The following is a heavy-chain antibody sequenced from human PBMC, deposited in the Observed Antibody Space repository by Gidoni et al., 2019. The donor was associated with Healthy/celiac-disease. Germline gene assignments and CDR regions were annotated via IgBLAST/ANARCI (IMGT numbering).Heavy chain of an antibody. CDR2: INHSGST. CDR1: GGSFSGYY. D-gene: IGHD3-3*01. J-gene: IGHJ6*02. CDR3: ARARGITIFGGWEAYYYYGMDV. V-gene: IGHV4-34*01. Sequence: QVQLQQWGAGLLKPSETLSLTCAVYGGSFSGYYWSWIRQPPGKGLEWIGEINHSGSTNYNPSLKSRVTISVDTSKNQFSLKLSSVTAADTAVYYCARARGITIFGGWEAYYYYGMDVWGQGTTVTVSS.